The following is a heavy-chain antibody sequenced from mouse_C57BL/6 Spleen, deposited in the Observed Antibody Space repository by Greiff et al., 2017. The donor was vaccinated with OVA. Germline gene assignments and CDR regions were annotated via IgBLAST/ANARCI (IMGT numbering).Heavy chain of an antibody. CDR2: IRNKANNHAT. Sequence: EVKLMESGGGLVQPGGSMKLSCAASGFTFSDAWMDWVRQSPEKGLEWVAEIRNKANNHATYYAESGKGRFTISRDDYKCSVDLQKNSITAEDTGIDYCTGSNYSTGDYIDYWGQGTTLTVSS. CDR3: TGSNYSTGDYIDY. D-gene: IGHD2-5*01. J-gene: IGHJ2*01. V-gene: IGHV6-6*01. CDR1: GFTFSDAW.